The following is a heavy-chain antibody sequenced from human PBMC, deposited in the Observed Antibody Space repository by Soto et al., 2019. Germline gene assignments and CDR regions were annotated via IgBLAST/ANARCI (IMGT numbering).Heavy chain of an antibody. CDR1: GGTFTTSS. V-gene: IGHV1-69*13. Sequence: SVKVACKTSGGTFTTSSSVWVRQGPGQGLEWTGGIIPIFSKTNFAPKFQGRVTFTSDESTRTVYMELSSLRSEDTAIYYCATDVVRATGGDSWGQGTLVTVSS. CDR3: ATDVVRATGGDS. J-gene: IGHJ4*02. D-gene: IGHD1-26*01. CDR2: IIPIFSKT.